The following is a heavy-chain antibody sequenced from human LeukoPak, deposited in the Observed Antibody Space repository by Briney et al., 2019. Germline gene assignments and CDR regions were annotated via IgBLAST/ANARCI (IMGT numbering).Heavy chain of an antibody. D-gene: IGHD3-16*01. J-gene: IGHJ4*02. Sequence: GGSLRLSCAASGFSFDSYSMNWVRQAPGKGLEWLSYISVSGNTVYYADSVKGRFTISRDNAKNSLYLQMNSLTAEDTAIYYCERGAGVGSYVPFDFWGLGTLVAVSS. CDR2: ISVSGNTV. V-gene: IGHV3-48*01. CDR3: ERGAGVGSYVPFDF. CDR1: GFSFDSYS.